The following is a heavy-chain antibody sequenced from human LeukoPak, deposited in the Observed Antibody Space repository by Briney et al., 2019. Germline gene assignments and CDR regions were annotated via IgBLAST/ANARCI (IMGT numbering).Heavy chain of an antibody. CDR3: AKAAAHYGTDY. V-gene: IGHV3-23*01. CDR2: IGGSGVNT. Sequence: PRGSLRLSCAASGFTFSSYVMSWVRQAPGKGLEWVSGIGGSGVNTVYAESVKGRFTISRDNSKNTLYLQMNSLRAEDSAVYYCAKAAAHYGTDYWGQGALVTVSS. CDR1: GFTFSSYV. D-gene: IGHD3-16*01. J-gene: IGHJ4*02.